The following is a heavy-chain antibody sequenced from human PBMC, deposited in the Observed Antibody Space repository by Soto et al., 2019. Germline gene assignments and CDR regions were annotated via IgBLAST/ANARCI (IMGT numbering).Heavy chain of an antibody. J-gene: IGHJ4*02. CDR3: ARDFYCSGGSCYRDY. CDR1: GGSISSGGYS. Sequence: SETLSLTCAVSGGSISSGGYSWSWIRQPPGKGLEWIGYIYHSGSTYYNPSLKSRVTKSVDRSKTQFSLKLSSVTAADTAVYYCARDFYCSGGSCYRDYWGQGTLVTVSS. CDR2: IYHSGST. V-gene: IGHV4-30-2*01. D-gene: IGHD2-15*01.